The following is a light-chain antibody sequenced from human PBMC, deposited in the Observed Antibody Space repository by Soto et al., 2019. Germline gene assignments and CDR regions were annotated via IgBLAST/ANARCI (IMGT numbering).Light chain of an antibody. CDR2: EAS. CDR3: QQLNTLPFT. V-gene: IGKV1-9*01. J-gene: IGKJ5*01. CDR1: HDISTY. Sequence: IVMTHSPYSLAFSVVCIFTISCRDSHDISTYLAWYQQKPGKAPKLMIYEASTLQSGVPSRFSGSGSGTEFTLTISGLLPEDFATYHCQQLNTLPFTFGQGTRLEI.